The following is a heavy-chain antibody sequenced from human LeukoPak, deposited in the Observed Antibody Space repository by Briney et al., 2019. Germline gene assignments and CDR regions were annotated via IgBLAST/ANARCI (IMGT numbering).Heavy chain of an antibody. D-gene: IGHD3-22*01. J-gene: IGHJ4*02. Sequence: GSSVKVSCKASGGTFSSYAISWVRQAPGQGLEWMGRIIPIFGTANYAQKFQGRVTITADKSTSTACMELSSLRSEDTAVYYCARDRAEYYYDSSGTIPAGYWGQGTLVTVSS. CDR1: GGTFSSYA. CDR2: IIPIFGTA. V-gene: IGHV1-69*06. CDR3: ARDRAEYYYDSSGTIPAGY.